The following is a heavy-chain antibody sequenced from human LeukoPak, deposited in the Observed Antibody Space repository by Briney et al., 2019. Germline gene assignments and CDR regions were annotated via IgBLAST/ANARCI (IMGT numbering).Heavy chain of an antibody. J-gene: IGHJ4*02. V-gene: IGHV1-18*01. CDR3: ARDAMATKGFDY. Sequence: ASVKVSCKASGYTFSNYGITWVRQAPGQGLEWMGWISGYNGNTNFAQKLQGRVTITTDESTSTAYMELSSLRSEDTAVYYCARDAMATKGFDYWGQGTLVTVSS. D-gene: IGHD5-24*01. CDR1: GYTFSNYG. CDR2: ISGYNGNT.